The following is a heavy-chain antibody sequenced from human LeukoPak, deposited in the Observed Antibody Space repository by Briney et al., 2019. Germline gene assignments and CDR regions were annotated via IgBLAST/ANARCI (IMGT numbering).Heavy chain of an antibody. J-gene: IGHJ6*02. CDR2: VGRDGSI. CDR3: AKDRGYCSSTSCYQNYYYYYGMDV. Sequence: GGSLRLSCVASGFTFNTYTMNWVRQAPGKGLEWISCVGRDGSIHYADSVKGRITISRDNSKNTLYLQMNSLRAEDTAVYYCAKDRGYCSSTSCYQNYYYYYGMDVWGQGTTVTVSS. CDR1: GFTFNTYT. V-gene: IGHV3-21*04. D-gene: IGHD2-2*01.